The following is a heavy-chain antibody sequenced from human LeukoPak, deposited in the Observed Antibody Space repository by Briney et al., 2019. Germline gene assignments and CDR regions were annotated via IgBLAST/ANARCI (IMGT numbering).Heavy chain of an antibody. D-gene: IGHD5-18*01. CDR1: GYTFTGHY. CDR3: ARDIGGYSYGFYGMDV. Sequence: GASVKVSCKASGYTFTGHYMHWVRQAPGQGLEWMGWINPNSGGTNYAQKFQGRVTMTRDTSISTAYMELSRLRSDDTAVYYCARDIGGYSYGFYGMDVWGQGTTVTVSS. CDR2: INPNSGGT. J-gene: IGHJ6*02. V-gene: IGHV1-2*02.